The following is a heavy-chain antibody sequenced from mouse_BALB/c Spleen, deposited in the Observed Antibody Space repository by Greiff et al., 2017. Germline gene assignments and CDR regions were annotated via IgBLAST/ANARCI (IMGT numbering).Heavy chain of an antibody. CDR3: ARGYYDYALAWFAY. Sequence: EVQGVESGGGLVKPGGSLKLSCAASGFTFSSYAMSWVRQTPEKRLEWVASISSGGSTYYPDSVKGRFTISRDNARNILYLQMSSLRSEDTAMYYGARGYYDYALAWFAYWGQGTLVTVSA. D-gene: IGHD2-4*01. J-gene: IGHJ3*01. CDR1: GFTFSSYA. CDR2: ISSGGST. V-gene: IGHV5-6-5*01.